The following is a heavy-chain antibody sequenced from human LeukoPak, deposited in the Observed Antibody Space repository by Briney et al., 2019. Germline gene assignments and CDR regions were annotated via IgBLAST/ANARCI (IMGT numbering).Heavy chain of an antibody. J-gene: IGHJ4*02. Sequence: GGSLTLSCVAFGFTVSSNYMSWVRQPPGKGREWVANVDQDGSQKFYVNSVKGRFTISRDNAKSSLFLQMDTLRAEDTAVYFCAKVRKNADRDTSFYRGLDYWGQGTLVTVSS. D-gene: IGHD2-2*01. CDR2: VDQDGSQK. CDR1: GFTVSSNY. V-gene: IGHV3-7*01. CDR3: AKVRKNADRDTSFYRGLDY.